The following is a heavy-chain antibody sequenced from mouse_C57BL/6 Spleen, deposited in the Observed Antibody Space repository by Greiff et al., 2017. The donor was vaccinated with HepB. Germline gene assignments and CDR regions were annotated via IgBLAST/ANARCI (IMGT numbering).Heavy chain of an antibody. V-gene: IGHV1-74*01. Sequence: QVQLQQPGAELVKPGASVKLSCKASGYTFTSYWMHWVKQRPGQGLEWIGRIHPDDSDTNYNQKFKGKATLTEDKSSSTAYMQLSSLTSEDSAVYYCAGGRAMDYWGQGTSVTVSS. CDR3: AGGRAMDY. CDR2: IHPDDSDT. J-gene: IGHJ4*01. CDR1: GYTFTSYW. D-gene: IGHD1-1*02.